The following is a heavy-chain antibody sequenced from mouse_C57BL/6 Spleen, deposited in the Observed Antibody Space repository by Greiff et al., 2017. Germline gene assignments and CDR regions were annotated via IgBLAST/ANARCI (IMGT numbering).Heavy chain of an antibody. V-gene: IGHV1-61*01. CDR2: IYPSDSET. J-gene: IGHJ2*01. CDR3: ARGTTVVDY. CDR1: GYTFTSYW. D-gene: IGHD1-1*01. Sequence: VQLQQPGAELVRPGSSVKLSCKASGYTFTSYWMDWVQQRPGQGLEWIGNIYPSDSETHYNQKFKDKATLTVDKSSSTAYMQLSSLTSEDSAVYYCARGTTVVDYWGQGTTLTVSS.